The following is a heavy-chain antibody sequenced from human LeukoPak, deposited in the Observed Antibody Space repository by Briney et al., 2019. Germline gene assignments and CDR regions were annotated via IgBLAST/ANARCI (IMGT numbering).Heavy chain of an antibody. Sequence: GESLKISCKGSGYSFTSYWNGWVRQMPGKGLEWMGIIYPGDSDTRYSPSFQGQVTISVDKSISTAYLQWSSLKASDTAMYYCARPITISEPDAFDIWGQGTMVTISS. CDR3: ARPITISEPDAFDI. V-gene: IGHV5-51*01. D-gene: IGHD3-3*01. J-gene: IGHJ3*02. CDR1: GYSFTSYW. CDR2: IYPGDSDT.